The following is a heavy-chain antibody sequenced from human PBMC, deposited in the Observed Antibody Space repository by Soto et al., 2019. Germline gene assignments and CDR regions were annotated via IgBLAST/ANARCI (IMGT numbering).Heavy chain of an antibody. CDR1: GFTFSDSW. CDR2: TVPDGSER. Sequence: GGSLRLSCAASGFTFSDSWMNWVRQAPGKGLEWVASTVPDGSERYYVDSVRGRFTISRDNTKTSLYLQMNSLRVDDTAIYYCARDRGYNCFDLWGQGTLVTSPQ. J-gene: IGHJ5*01. CDR3: ARDRGYNCFDL. V-gene: IGHV3-7*01.